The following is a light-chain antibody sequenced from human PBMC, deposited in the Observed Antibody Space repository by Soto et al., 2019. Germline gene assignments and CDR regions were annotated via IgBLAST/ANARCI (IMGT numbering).Light chain of an antibody. CDR3: QQYYRTPPT. J-gene: IGKJ1*01. Sequence: DIVMSQSPASLAVSLGERATLNCKSSQSLLYSSNNQNYLAWYQQKPGQPPKLLFYWASARESGVPDRFSGSGSGTDFTLTISSLQAEDVAVYYCQQYYRTPPTFGQGTKVDIK. CDR2: WAS. CDR1: QSLLYSSNNQNY. V-gene: IGKV4-1*01.